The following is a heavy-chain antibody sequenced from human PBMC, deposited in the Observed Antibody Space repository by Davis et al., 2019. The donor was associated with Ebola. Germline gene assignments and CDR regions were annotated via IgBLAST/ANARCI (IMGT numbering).Heavy chain of an antibody. Sequence: GESLKISCAASGFTFSDYGMHWVRQAPGKGLEWVAGITYDGINIYYVDSVKGRFTISRDNSKNALYLQMNFLRADDTAVYYCAKVGPLRHGDYRSGFDYWGQGILVTVSS. D-gene: IGHD4-17*01. CDR3: AKVGPLRHGDYRSGFDY. V-gene: IGHV3-30*18. CDR2: ITYDGINI. J-gene: IGHJ4*02. CDR1: GFTFSDYG.